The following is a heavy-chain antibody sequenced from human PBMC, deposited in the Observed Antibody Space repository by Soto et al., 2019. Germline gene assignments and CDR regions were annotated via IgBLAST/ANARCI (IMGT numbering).Heavy chain of an antibody. CDR3: ARGEGYYGSGSYFPPTN. V-gene: IGHV3-53*01. Sequence: EVQLVESGGGLIQPGGSLRLSCAASGFTVSSNSMSWVRQAPGKGLEWVSVIYSGGSTYYADSVKGRFTISRDNSKNTLYLQMNSLRAEDTAVYYCARGEGYYGSGSYFPPTNWGQGTLVTVSS. CDR1: GFTVSSNS. CDR2: IYSGGST. J-gene: IGHJ4*02. D-gene: IGHD3-10*01.